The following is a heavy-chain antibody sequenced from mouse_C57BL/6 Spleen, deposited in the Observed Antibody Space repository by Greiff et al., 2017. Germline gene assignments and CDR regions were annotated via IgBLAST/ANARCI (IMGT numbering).Heavy chain of an antibody. Sequence: EVQLQQSGAELVKPGASVKLSCTASGFNFNDDYMHWVKQRPDQGLEWIGRIDPNDGDTEYDSKLKGKATITVDKSSSTAYLQLSSLTSEDTAVYYCTRTRDNYVDYWGQGTTLTVSS. D-gene: IGHD3-3*01. J-gene: IGHJ2*01. V-gene: IGHV14-4*01. CDR2: IDPNDGDT. CDR3: TRTRDNYVDY. CDR1: GFNFNDDY.